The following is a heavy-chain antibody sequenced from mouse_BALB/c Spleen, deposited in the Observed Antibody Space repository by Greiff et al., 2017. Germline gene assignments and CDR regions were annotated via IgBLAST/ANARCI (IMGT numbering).Heavy chain of an antibody. V-gene: IGHV5-6-5*01. D-gene: IGHD1-1*01. CDR2: ISSGGST. CDR3: ARERYGSSYDAMDY. J-gene: IGHJ4*01. CDR1: GFTFSSYA. Sequence: EVQGVESGGDLVKPGGSLKLSCAASGFTFSSYAMSWVRQTPEKRLEWVASISSGGSTYYPDSVKGRFTISRDNARNILYLQMSSLRSEDTAMYYCARERYGSSYDAMDYWGQGTSVTVSS.